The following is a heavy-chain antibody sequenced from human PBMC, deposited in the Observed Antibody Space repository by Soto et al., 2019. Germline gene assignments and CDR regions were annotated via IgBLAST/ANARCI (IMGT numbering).Heavy chain of an antibody. J-gene: IGHJ4*02. Sequence: GGSLRLSCATSGLTFSNCGMSWVRQAPGKGLDWVARIDGSGRNTYYADPVKGRFTISRDNSKNTLFLQMNSLRAEDTAIYYCAKDGLSNSPSAIDYWGQGTPVTVSS. CDR2: IDGSGRNT. CDR1: GLTFSNCG. V-gene: IGHV3-23*01. CDR3: AKDGLSNSPSAIDY. D-gene: IGHD1-1*01.